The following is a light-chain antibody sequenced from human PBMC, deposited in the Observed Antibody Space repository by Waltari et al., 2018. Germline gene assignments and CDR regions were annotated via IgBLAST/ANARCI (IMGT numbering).Light chain of an antibody. CDR1: SSDVGDYHY. CDR2: DVN. CDR3: SSFTSSSTSL. J-gene: IGLJ2*01. Sequence: QSALTQPASVSGSPGQSLPIPCPGTSSDVGDYHYVSWYQQHPGEAPKLMIYDVNKRPSGISNRFSGSKSGNTASLTISGLQAEDEADYYCSSFTSSSTSLIGGGTKLTVL. V-gene: IGLV2-14*03.